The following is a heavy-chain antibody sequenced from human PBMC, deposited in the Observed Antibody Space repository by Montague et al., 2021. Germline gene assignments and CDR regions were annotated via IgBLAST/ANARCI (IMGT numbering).Heavy chain of an antibody. CDR1: RSLINSDYY. Sequence: SETLSLTCTVSRSLINSDYYCGWIRQPPGKGLEWMVSVSHGGRTYYNPSLKSRVTISVDTSNNHFSLKLISLTAADTPIYYCAGESDRYCYMDIWGTGTTITVSS. D-gene: IGHD2-21*02. V-gene: IGHV4-38-2*02. CDR3: AGESDRYCYMDI. J-gene: IGHJ6*03. CDR2: VSHGGRT.